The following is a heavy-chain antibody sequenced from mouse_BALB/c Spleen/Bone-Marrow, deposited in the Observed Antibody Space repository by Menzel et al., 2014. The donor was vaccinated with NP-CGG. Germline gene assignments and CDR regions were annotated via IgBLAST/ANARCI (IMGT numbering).Heavy chain of an antibody. J-gene: IGHJ2*01. CDR2: IDPANGNT. CDR3: ASYVYGYYFDY. D-gene: IGHD2-2*01. CDR1: GFNIEDTY. V-gene: IGHV14-3*02. Sequence: VQLKESGAELVKPGASVKLSCTASGFNIEDTYMHWVKQRPEQGLAWIGRIDPANGNTKYDPKFQGKASITADTSSNTAYLQLSSLTSEDTAVYYCASYVYGYYFDYWGQGTTLTVSS.